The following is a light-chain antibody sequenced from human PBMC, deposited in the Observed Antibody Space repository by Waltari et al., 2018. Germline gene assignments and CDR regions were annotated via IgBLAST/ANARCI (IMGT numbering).Light chain of an antibody. J-gene: IGKJ4*01. Sequence: EIVMTQSPATLSVSPGEKATLSCRASRSIGSTLAWYQQKPGQAPRLLLYGASTRAAGIPARFSGSGSGTEFTLTISSLQSEDFTVYYCQQYNYWPLTFAAGTKVEI. CDR2: GAS. V-gene: IGKV3-15*01. CDR1: RSIGST. CDR3: QQYNYWPLT.